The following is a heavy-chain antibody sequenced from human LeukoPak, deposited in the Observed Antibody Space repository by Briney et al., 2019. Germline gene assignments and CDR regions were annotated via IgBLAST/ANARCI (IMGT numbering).Heavy chain of an antibody. CDR1: GFTFSSYG. CDR3: AKDRGLYSSTRWYYFDY. J-gene: IGHJ4*02. D-gene: IGHD2-2*02. CDR2: ISYDGSNK. Sequence: GRSLRLSCAASGFTFSSYGMHWVRQAPGKGLERVAVISYDGSNKYYADSVKGRFTISRDNSKNTLYLQMNSLRAEDTAVYYCAKDRGLYSSTRWYYFDYWGQGTLVTVSS. V-gene: IGHV3-30*18.